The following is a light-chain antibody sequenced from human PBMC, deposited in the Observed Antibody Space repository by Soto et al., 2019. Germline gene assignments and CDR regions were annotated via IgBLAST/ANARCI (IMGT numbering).Light chain of an antibody. V-gene: IGKV3-15*01. Sequence: EIVMTQSPATLSVSPGGRATLSYSASQSISDTLDWYQQKSGQPPRLLIYGASRRATGFPARFSGSGAGTDSTLTISSLQSEDVVDYYCQQYGNSPCTFGQGTKVEI. J-gene: IGKJ1*01. CDR2: GAS. CDR1: QSISDT. CDR3: QQYGNSPCT.